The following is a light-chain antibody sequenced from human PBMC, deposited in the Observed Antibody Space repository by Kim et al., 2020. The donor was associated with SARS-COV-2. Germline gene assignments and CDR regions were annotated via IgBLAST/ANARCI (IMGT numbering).Light chain of an antibody. J-gene: IGKJ5*01. CDR2: DAS. V-gene: IGKV3-15*01. Sequence: EVVMTQSPATLSVSPGERAALSCRASQSVSSKLAWYQQKPGQAPRLLIYDASTRASGIPARFIGSGSGTEFTLTIFRLQSEDFALYYCRQYSDWPPITFGQGTRLEIK. CDR3: RQYSDWPPIT. CDR1: QSVSSK.